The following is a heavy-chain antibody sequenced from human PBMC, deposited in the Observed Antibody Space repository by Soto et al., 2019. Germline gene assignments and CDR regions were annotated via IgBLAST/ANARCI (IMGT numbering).Heavy chain of an antibody. D-gene: IGHD6-13*01. CDR1: GFTLRSYW. J-gene: IGHJ5*02. CDR2: IDSDGRST. V-gene: IGHV3-74*01. Sequence: VQLVESGGGPVQPGGSLTLSCAVSGFTLRSYWMHWVRQAPGKGLEWVARIDSDGRSTNYADSVNGRFTISRDNAKNTVFLHMNSLRAEDRAVYYCARGVVVYQQLVRGRDRFDPWGQGTLVTVSS. CDR3: ARGVVVYQQLVRGRDRFDP.